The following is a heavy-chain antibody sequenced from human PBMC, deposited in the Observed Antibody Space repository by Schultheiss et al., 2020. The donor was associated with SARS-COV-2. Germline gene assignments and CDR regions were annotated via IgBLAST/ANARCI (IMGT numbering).Heavy chain of an antibody. V-gene: IGHV3-23*01. CDR3: ARVETVATFFDY. Sequence: GGSLRLSCAASGFTFGSYGMHWVRQAPGRGLEWVSGISGRGTDTDYTDSVKGRFTISRDNSKNTLSLQMNSLRAEDTAVYYCARVETVATFFDYWGQGTPVTVSS. D-gene: IGHD4-23*01. CDR1: GFTFGSYG. J-gene: IGHJ4*02. CDR2: ISGRGTDT.